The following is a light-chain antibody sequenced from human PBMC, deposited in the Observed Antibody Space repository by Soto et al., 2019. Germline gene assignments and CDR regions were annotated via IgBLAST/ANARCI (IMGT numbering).Light chain of an antibody. Sequence: DIQMTQSPSTLSACVRNRVSITGRATQSISSWLAWYQQKPGKAPKLLIYDASSLESGVPSRFSGSGSGTEFTLTISSLQPDDFATYYCQQYNSYWTCGQGTKVDI. V-gene: IGKV1-5*01. CDR1: QSISSW. CDR2: DAS. J-gene: IGKJ1*01. CDR3: QQYNSYWT.